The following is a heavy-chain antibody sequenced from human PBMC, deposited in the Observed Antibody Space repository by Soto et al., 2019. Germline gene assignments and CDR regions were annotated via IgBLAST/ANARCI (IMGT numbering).Heavy chain of an antibody. V-gene: IGHV3-23*01. CDR2: ISGSGGST. J-gene: IGHJ6*02. Sequence: GGSLRLSCAASGFTFSGYAMSWVRQAPGKGLEWVSAISGSGGSTYYADSVKGRFTISRDNSKNTLYLQMNSLRAEDTAVYYCANFWSGTYGMDVWGQGTTVTVSS. D-gene: IGHD3-3*01. CDR3: ANFWSGTYGMDV. CDR1: GFTFSGYA.